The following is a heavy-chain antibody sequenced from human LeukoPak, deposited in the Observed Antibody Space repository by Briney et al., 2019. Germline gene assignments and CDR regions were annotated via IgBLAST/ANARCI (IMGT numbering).Heavy chain of an antibody. D-gene: IGHD6-19*01. CDR3: AKNSDSSGWDFDY. CDR2: ISGSGGST. Sequence: GGSLRLSCAASGFTFSSYAMSWVRQAPGKGLEWVSAISGSGGSTYYADSVKGRFTISRDNSKNTLYLQMNSLRAEETAEYSCAKNSDSSGWDFDYRGQGKLVTVSS. CDR1: GFTFSSYA. V-gene: IGHV3-23*01. J-gene: IGHJ4*02.